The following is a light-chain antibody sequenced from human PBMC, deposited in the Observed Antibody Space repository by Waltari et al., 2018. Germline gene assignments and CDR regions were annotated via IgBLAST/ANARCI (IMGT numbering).Light chain of an antibody. CDR2: GAS. CDR3: QQYKSYPLT. CDR1: QSIGYF. Sequence: DIQMTQSPSTLSASVGDRVTTTCRASQSIGYFLAWYQQKPGKAPKLLIYGASTLQSGVPSRFSGSGSGTEFALTIGSLQPDDFATYHCQQYKSYPLTFGGGTKVEIK. J-gene: IGKJ4*01. V-gene: IGKV1-5*01.